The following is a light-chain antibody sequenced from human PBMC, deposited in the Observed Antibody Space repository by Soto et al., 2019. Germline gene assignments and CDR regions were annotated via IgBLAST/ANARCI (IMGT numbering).Light chain of an antibody. CDR1: QSVSSSS. CDR3: QQSGSSPS. Sequence: EIVLTQSPGTLSFPPGERATLSCRASQSVSSSSLAWLQQKPGQPPRLLIYAASISATGTPDRFRGSASGTDFTPTITRLAPDDFAVYSCQQSGSSPSFGQGTKLEIK. CDR2: AAS. V-gene: IGKV3-20*01. J-gene: IGKJ5*01.